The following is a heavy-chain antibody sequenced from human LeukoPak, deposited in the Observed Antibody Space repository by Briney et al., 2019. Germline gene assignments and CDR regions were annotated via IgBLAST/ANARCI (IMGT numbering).Heavy chain of an antibody. CDR2: ISASGNT. CDR3: AREGRSSTPGY. CDR1: GGSISSYY. D-gene: IGHD2-15*01. V-gene: IGHV4-4*07. J-gene: IGHJ4*02. Sequence: SETLSLTCTVSGGSISSYYWTWARQSAGKGLEWIGRISASGNTNYNPSLKSRVTMSVDTSTNQFSLKLTSVTAADTAVYYCAREGRSSTPGYWGQGTLVTVSS.